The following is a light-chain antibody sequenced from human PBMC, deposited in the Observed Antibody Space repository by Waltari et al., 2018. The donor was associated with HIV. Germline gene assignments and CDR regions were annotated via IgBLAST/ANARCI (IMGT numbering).Light chain of an antibody. CDR2: YVT. J-gene: IGLJ3*02. CDR1: SSDVGTYNY. V-gene: IGLV2-14*03. Sequence: QSALTQPASMSGSPGQSITISCTGTSSDVGTYNYFSWYQRFPGEAPKLIIYYVTTRPSGISPRFSGSKSGNTASLTISGLQAGDEADYYCSSYTSKNSWVFGGGTAVSVL. CDR3: SSYTSKNSWV.